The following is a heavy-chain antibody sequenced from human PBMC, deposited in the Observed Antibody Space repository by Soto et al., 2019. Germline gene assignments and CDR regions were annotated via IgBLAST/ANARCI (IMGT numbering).Heavy chain of an antibody. CDR1: GDSVSSNSAA. V-gene: IGHV6-1*01. D-gene: IGHD3-16*02. CDR2: TYYWSMWYN. J-gene: IGHJ3*02. CDR3: ARVTSGYDYIWGSYRSETSDAFDI. Sequence: PSQPLSLTCAISGDSVSSNSAAWNWIRQSPSRGLEWLGRTYYWSMWYNDYAVSVKSRITINPDTSKNQFSLQLNSVTPEDTAVYYCARVTSGYDYIWGSYRSETSDAFDIWGQGTMVTVSS.